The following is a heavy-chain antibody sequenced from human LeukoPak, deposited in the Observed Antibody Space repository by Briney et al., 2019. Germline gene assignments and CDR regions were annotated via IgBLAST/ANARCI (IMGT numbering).Heavy chain of an antibody. Sequence: GGSLRLSCAASGFTVSSNYMSWVRQAPGKGLEWVSVIYSGGSTYYADSVKGRFTISRDNSKNTLYLQMNSLRAEDTAVYYCANPGRDFWSGYSPDFWGQGTLVTVSS. V-gene: IGHV3-53*01. CDR2: IYSGGST. D-gene: IGHD3-3*01. CDR1: GFTVSSNY. CDR3: ANPGRDFWSGYSPDF. J-gene: IGHJ4*02.